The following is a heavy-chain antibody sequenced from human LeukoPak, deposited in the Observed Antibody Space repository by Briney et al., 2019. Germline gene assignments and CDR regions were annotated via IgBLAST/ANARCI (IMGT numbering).Heavy chain of an antibody. V-gene: IGHV4-38-2*02. Sequence: PSETLSLTCTVSGYSISSGYYWGWIRQPPGKGLEWIGNIYHSGSTYYNPSLKSRVTMSVDTSKNQFSLKLSSVTAADTAVYYCARDGKQQPHAFDIWGQGTMVTVSS. CDR2: IYHSGST. J-gene: IGHJ3*02. CDR1: GYSISSGYY. D-gene: IGHD6-13*01. CDR3: ARDGKQQPHAFDI.